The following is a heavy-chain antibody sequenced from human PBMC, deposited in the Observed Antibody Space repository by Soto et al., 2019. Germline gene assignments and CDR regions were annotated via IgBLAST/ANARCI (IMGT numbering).Heavy chain of an antibody. J-gene: IGHJ6*02. CDR2: ISGSGGST. D-gene: IGHD3-10*01. CDR3: AKDGALLWFGELLPYYYYYGMDV. V-gene: IGHV3-23*01. Sequence: GGSLRLSCAASGFTFSSYAMSWVRQAPGKGLEWVSAISGSGGSTYYADSVKGRFTISRDNSKNTLYLQMNSLRAEDTAVYYCAKDGALLWFGELLPYYYYYGMDVWGQGTTVTVSS. CDR1: GFTFSSYA.